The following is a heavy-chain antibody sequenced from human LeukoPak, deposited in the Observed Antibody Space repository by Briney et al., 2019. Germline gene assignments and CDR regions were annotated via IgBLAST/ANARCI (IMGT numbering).Heavy chain of an antibody. D-gene: IGHD3-3*01. V-gene: IGHV3-69-1*01. CDR3: ARVETYYDFWSGSDYYYGMDV. CDR2: ISSSSTI. CDR1: GFTFNDYY. J-gene: IGHJ6*02. Sequence: PGGSLRLSCAASGFTFNDYYMNWVRQAPGKGLEWVSYISSSSTIYYADSVKGRFTISRDNAKNSLYLQMNSLRAEDTAVYYCARVETYYDFWSGSDYYYGMDVWGQGTTVTVSS.